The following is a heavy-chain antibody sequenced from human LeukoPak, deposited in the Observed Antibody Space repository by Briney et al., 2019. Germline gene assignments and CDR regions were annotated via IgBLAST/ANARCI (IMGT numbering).Heavy chain of an antibody. J-gene: IGHJ3*02. D-gene: IGHD3-22*01. Sequence: KPSETLSLTCTVSGDSISSYYWSWIRQPAGKGLEWIGRIYGSGSTNYNPSLKSRVSMSVDTSKNQFPLKLNSVTAADTAVYYCARGIGLQYDTSGYYYYAFDMWGQGTMVTVSS. V-gene: IGHV4-4*07. CDR3: ARGIGLQYDTSGYYYYAFDM. CDR1: GDSISSYY. CDR2: IYGSGST.